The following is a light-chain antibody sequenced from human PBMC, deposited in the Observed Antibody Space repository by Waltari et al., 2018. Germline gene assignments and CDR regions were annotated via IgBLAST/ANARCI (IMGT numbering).Light chain of an antibody. V-gene: IGKV1-39*01. J-gene: IGKJ3*01. CDR3: QQSYSTQFT. CDR1: ESIGNY. CDR2: TAS. Sequence: DIQLTQSPSSLSAFVRDRVTITCRASESIGNYLNWYQQKPGRAPNLLIYTASTLQSGVPSRFSGNGSGTDFTLTISSLQPEDFATYLCQQSYSTQFTFGPGTKVDIK.